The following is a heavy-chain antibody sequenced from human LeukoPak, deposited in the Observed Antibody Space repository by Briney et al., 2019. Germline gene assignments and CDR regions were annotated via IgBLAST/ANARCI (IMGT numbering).Heavy chain of an antibody. CDR1: GGSISSSSYY. J-gene: IGHJ6*03. D-gene: IGHD2-8*02. CDR3: ARHFPGRYCTGGVCFNRYYYYYYMDV. V-gene: IGHV4-39*01. CDR2: IYYSGST. Sequence: SETLSLTCTVSGGSISSSSYYWGWIRQPPGKGLEWIGSIYYSGSTYYNPSLESRVTISVDTSKNQFSLKLSSVTAADTAVYYCARHFPGRYCTGGVCFNRYYYYYYMDVWGKGTTVTVSS.